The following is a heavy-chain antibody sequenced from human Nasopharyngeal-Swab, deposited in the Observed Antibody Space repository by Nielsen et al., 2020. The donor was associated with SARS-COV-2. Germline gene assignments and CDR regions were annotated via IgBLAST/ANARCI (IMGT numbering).Heavy chain of an antibody. D-gene: IGHD2-15*01. CDR1: GGSISSYY. CDR2: IYYSGGT. CDR3: ARDSTPVYYYYYMDV. Sequence: SETLSLTCTVSGGSISSYYWSWIRQPPGKGLEWIGYIYYSGGTNYNPSLKSRVTISVDTSKNQFSLKLSSVTAADTAVYYCARDSTPVYYYYYMDVWGKGTTVTVSS. J-gene: IGHJ6*03. V-gene: IGHV4-59*01.